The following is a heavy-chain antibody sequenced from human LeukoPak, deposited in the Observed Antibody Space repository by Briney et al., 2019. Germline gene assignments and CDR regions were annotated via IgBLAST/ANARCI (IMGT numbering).Heavy chain of an antibody. V-gene: IGHV3-7*03. CDR1: GFTFSSYW. Sequence: GGSLRLSCATSGFTFSSYWMTWVRQAPGKGLEWVANINQDGSETYYVDSVKGRFTISRDNAKNSLYLQMNSLRAEDTAVYYCAKGRRDWNDVYDYWGQGTLVTVSS. CDR2: INQDGSET. CDR3: AKGRRDWNDVYDY. D-gene: IGHD1-1*01. J-gene: IGHJ4*02.